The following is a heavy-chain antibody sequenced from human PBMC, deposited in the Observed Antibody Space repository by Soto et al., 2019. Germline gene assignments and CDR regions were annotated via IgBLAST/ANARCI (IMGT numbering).Heavy chain of an antibody. CDR3: ARSSSRAFRSWEWAELFDC. V-gene: IGHV4-39*01. Sequence: SETLSLTCTVSGDSMYSTSYYWAWIRQPPGKGLEWIGSMYYSGSTYYNPSLKSRVTMSVDTSKNQLYLKLSSVTAADTAVYFCARSSSRAFRSWEWAELFDCWGQGTRVTVSS. CDR1: GDSMYSTSYY. J-gene: IGHJ4*02. CDR2: MYYSGST. D-gene: IGHD3-3*01.